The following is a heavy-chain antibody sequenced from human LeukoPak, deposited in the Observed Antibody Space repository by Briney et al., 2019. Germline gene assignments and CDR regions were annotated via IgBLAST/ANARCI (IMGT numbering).Heavy chain of an antibody. CDR3: ARDQSSSWYEEALDFDY. J-gene: IGHJ4*02. CDR1: GFTVSSNY. V-gene: IGHV3-53*01. Sequence: GSLRLSCAASGFTVSSNYMSWVRQAPGKGLEWVSVIYSGGSTYYADSVKGRFTISRDNSKNTLYLQMNSLRAEDTAVYYCARDQSSSWYEEALDFDYWGQGTLVTVSS. CDR2: IYSGGST. D-gene: IGHD6-13*01.